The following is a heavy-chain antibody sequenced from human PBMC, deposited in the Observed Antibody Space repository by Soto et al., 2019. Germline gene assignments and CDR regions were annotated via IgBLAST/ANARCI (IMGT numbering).Heavy chain of an antibody. Sequence: SETLSLTCAVYGGSFSGYYWSWIRQPPGKGLEWIGEINHSGSTNYNPSLKSRVTMSVDTSKNQFSLKLSSVTAADTAMYYCAREGHGVATKFDPWGQGTLVTVSS. V-gene: IGHV4-34*01. J-gene: IGHJ5*02. D-gene: IGHD5-12*01. CDR2: INHSGST. CDR3: AREGHGVATKFDP. CDR1: GGSFSGYY.